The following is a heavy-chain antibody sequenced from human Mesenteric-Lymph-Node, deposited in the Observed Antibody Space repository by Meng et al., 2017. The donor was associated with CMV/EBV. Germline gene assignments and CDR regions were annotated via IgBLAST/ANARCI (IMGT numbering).Heavy chain of an antibody. Sequence: GGSLRLSCAASGFTFSAYSMTWVRQAPGKGLEWVSSISSGSSFINYADSVKGRFIISRDNAKNSLYLQMNSLRAEDTAVYYCARGPQLLLGYYFDYWGQGTLVTVSS. J-gene: IGHJ4*02. V-gene: IGHV3-21*01. CDR1: GFTFSAYS. CDR2: ISSGSSFI. D-gene: IGHD7-27*01. CDR3: ARGPQLLLGYYFDY.